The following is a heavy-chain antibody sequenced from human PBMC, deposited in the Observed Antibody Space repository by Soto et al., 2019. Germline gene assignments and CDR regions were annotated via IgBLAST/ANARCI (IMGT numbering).Heavy chain of an antibody. D-gene: IGHD5-18*01. Sequence: PGGSLRLSCAASGFTFSSYGMHWVRQAPGKGLEWVAVISYDGSNKYYADSVKGRFTISRDNSKNTLYLQMNSLRAEDTAVYYCAKDGYSARRQYYYGMEVWGQGTTVTVS. V-gene: IGHV3-30*18. CDR2: ISYDGSNK. CDR3: AKDGYSARRQYYYGMEV. J-gene: IGHJ6*02. CDR1: GFTFSSYG.